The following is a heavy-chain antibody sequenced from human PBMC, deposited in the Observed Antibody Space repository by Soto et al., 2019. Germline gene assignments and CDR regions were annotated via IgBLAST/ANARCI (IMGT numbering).Heavy chain of an antibody. Sequence: EVQLLESGGDLIQPGGSLRLSCAASGFTFSSNSFTWVRQAPGKGLEYVSGISIGGDKTWHADSVKGRFTVSRDNSKSTVYLQMNSLRVDDPAVYYCAKWDGYGDHWGQGTLVTVSS. J-gene: IGHJ5*02. CDR1: GFTFSSNS. CDR2: ISIGGDKT. D-gene: IGHD5-12*01. V-gene: IGHV3-23*01. CDR3: AKWDGYGDH.